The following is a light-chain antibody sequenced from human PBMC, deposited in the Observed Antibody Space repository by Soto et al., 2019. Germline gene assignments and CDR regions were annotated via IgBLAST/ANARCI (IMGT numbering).Light chain of an antibody. CDR2: GNS. CDR3: QSYDSSLEV. CDR1: SSNIGAGYA. V-gene: IGLV1-40*01. Sequence: QSVLTQPPSVSGAPGQRVTISCTGSSSNIGAGYAVHWYQQLPGTAPKLLIYGNSNRPSGVPDRFPGSKSGTSASLAITGLQAEDAADYYLQSYDSSLEVFGTGTKLTAL. J-gene: IGLJ1*01.